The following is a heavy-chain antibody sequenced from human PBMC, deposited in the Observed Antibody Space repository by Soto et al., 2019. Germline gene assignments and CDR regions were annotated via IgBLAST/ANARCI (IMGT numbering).Heavy chain of an antibody. V-gene: IGHV1-24*01. J-gene: IGHJ4*02. CDR2: FDPEDGET. CDR1: GYTLAELS. Sequence: QVQLVQSGAEVKRPGDSVKVSCKVTGYTLAELSMHWVRQAPGQGLEWMGGFDPEDGETIYAQKFQGRVTMTEDTSTDTAYMELSSLRSEDTAVYYYATVGATILSQEPVHHFDYWGQGTLVTVSS. CDR3: ATVGATILSQEPVHHFDY. D-gene: IGHD1-26*01.